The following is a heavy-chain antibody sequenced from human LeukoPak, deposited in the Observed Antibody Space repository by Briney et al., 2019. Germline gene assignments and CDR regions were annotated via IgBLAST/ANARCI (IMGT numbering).Heavy chain of an antibody. J-gene: IGHJ6*02. CDR2: IYYSGST. V-gene: IGHV4-30-4*01. CDR3: ARVLSSGYFGLYGMDV. D-gene: IGHD3-22*01. CDR1: GGSISSGDYY. Sequence: SETLSLTCTVSGGSISSGDYYWSWIRQPPGKGLEWIGYIYYSGSTYYNPSLKSRVTISVDTPKNQFSLKLSSVTAADTAVYYCARVLSSGYFGLYGMDVWGQGTTVTVSS.